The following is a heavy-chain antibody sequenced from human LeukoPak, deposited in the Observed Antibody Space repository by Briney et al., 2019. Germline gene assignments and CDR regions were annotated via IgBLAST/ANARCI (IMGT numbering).Heavy chain of an antibody. CDR1: GFTFSSYS. V-gene: IGHV3-48*04. CDR3: ARDRVLRFLERFNAFDI. CDR2: ISSSSSTI. J-gene: IGHJ3*02. D-gene: IGHD3-3*01. Sequence: GGSLRLSCAASGFTFSSYSMNWVRQAPGKGLEWVSYISSSSSTIYYADSVKGRFTISRDNAKNSLYLQMNSLRAEDTAVYYCARDRVLRFLERFNAFDIWGQGTMVTVSS.